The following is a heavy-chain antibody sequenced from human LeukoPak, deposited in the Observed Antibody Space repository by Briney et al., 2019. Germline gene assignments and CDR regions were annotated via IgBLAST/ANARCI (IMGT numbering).Heavy chain of an antibody. J-gene: IGHJ6*03. CDR1: GGSFSGYY. D-gene: IGHD3-16*01. V-gene: IGHV4-34*01. CDR3: AREGGRYYYYMDV. CDR2: INHSGST. Sequence: PSETLSLTCAVYGGSFSGYYWSWIRQPPGKGLEWIGEINHSGSTNYNPSLKSRVTISIDTSKNQFSLKLSSVTAADTAVYYCAREGGRYYYYMDVWGKGTTVTISS.